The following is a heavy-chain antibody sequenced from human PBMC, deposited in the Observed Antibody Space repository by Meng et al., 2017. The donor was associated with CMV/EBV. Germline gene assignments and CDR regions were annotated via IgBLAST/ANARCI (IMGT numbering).Heavy chain of an antibody. CDR2: IYYSGST. CDR1: SGSITSYY. D-gene: IGHD2-15*01. V-gene: IGHV4-59*01. Sequence: SETLSLTCTVSSGSITSYYWSWIRQPPGKGLEWIGSIYYSGSTNYNPSFKSRVTILLDTSMNQFSLILRSVTAADAAVYCCARIRGRGGNGPFDYWAQGNVVTVSS. CDR3: ARIRGRGGNGPFDY. J-gene: IGHJ4*02.